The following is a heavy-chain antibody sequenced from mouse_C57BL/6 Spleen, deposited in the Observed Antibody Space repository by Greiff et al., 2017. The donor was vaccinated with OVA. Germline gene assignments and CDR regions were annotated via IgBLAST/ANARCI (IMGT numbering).Heavy chain of an antibody. D-gene: IGHD3-2*02. CDR1: GYAFSSSW. J-gene: IGHJ2*01. CDR2: IYPGDGDT. Sequence: VQLQQSGPELVKPGASVKISCKASGYAFSSSWMNWVKQRPGKGLEWIGRIYPGDGDTNYNGKFKGKATLTADRASITPYMQLSSLTSEDSAVYLCARAGSGYGYYFDYWGQGTTLTVSS. V-gene: IGHV1-82*01. CDR3: ARAGSGYGYYFDY.